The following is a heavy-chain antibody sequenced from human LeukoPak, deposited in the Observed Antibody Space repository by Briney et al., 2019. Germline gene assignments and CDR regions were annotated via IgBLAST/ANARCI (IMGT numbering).Heavy chain of an antibody. Sequence: SETLSLTCVVYGGSFSGYYWNWIRQPPGKGLECIGEINHSGSTNYNPSLKSRVTISVDASKNQFSLKLSSVTAADTAMYYCARGLAVAGTRRFDPWGQGTLVTVSS. J-gene: IGHJ5*02. CDR2: INHSGST. D-gene: IGHD6-19*01. CDR3: ARGLAVAGTRRFDP. V-gene: IGHV4-34*01. CDR1: GGSFSGYY.